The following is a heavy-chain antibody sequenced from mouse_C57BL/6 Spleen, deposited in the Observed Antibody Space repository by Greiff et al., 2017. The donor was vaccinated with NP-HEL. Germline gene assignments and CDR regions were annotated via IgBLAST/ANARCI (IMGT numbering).Heavy chain of an antibody. J-gene: IGHJ3*01. CDR2: IDPEDGDT. D-gene: IGHD1-1*01. CDR1: GFNIKDYY. Sequence: VQLQQSGAELVKPGASVKLSCTASGFNIKDYYMHWVKQRPEQGLEWIGRIDPEDGDTEYAPKFQGKATMTADTSSNTAYLQLSSLTSEDTAVYYCTKDLITTVDPYWGQGTLVTVSA. CDR3: TKDLITTVDPY. V-gene: IGHV14-1*01.